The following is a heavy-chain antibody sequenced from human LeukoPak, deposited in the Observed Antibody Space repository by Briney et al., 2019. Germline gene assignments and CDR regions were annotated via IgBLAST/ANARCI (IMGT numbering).Heavy chain of an antibody. J-gene: IGHJ4*02. CDR1: GYSFTSYW. D-gene: IGHD3-22*01. CDR2: TYPGDSET. CDR3: ASPSRSYYSGLDY. V-gene: IGHV5-51*01. Sequence: GESLQISCKGSGYSFTSYWIGWVRQVPGKGLEWMGITYPGDSETRYSPSFQGQVTISADKSISTAYLQWSSLKATDTAMYYCASPSRSYYSGLDYWGQGTLVTVSS.